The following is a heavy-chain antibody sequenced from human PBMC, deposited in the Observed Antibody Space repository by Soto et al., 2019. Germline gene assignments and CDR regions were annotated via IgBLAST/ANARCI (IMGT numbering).Heavy chain of an antibody. V-gene: IGHV4-31*03. J-gene: IGHJ4*02. CDR3: AREYTYGSNFFDC. D-gene: IGHD5-18*01. Sequence: QVQLQESGPGLVKPSQTLSLTCTVSGGSISSAAYYWSWIRQHPGKDLEWIGYISHSGSTYYTPSLKSRVIISAHTSKNQFSLNLNSVTAADTAVYYCAREYTYGSNFFDCWGQGALVTVSS. CDR1: GGSISSAAYY. CDR2: ISHSGST.